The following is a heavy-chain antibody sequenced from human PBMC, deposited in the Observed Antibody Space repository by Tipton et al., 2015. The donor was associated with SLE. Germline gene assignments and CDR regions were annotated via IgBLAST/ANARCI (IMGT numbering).Heavy chain of an antibody. CDR3: ARGGCSGGSCYPYYYGMDV. J-gene: IGHJ6*02. D-gene: IGHD2-15*01. CDR2: IFHSGST. Sequence: TLSLTCAVSGYSISSGYYWGWIRQPPGKGLEWIGSIFHSGSTYYNPSLKSRVTMSVDTSNNQFSLKLSSVTAADTAVYYCARGGCSGGSCYPYYYGMDVWGPGTTVTVSS. CDR1: GYSISSGYY. V-gene: IGHV4-38-2*01.